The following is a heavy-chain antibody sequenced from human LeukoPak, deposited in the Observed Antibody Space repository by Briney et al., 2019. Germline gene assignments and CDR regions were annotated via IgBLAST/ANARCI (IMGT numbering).Heavy chain of an antibody. CDR2: ISGSSGRT. D-gene: IGHD3-10*01. J-gene: IGHJ4*02. V-gene: IGHV3-23*01. CDR1: GFTFSSYA. Sequence: RSGGSLRLSCAASGFTFSSYAMSWVRQAPGKGLEWVSSISGSSGRTYYADSVKGRFTISRENSKNTLYLQMNSLRGEDTAVYYCARGDSFYLLPDYWGQGTLVTVSS. CDR3: ARGDSFYLLPDY.